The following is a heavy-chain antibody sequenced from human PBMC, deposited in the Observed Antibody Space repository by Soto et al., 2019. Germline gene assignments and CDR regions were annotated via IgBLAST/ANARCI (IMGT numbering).Heavy chain of an antibody. CDR3: ARARGDIVATIIYYYYGMDV. CDR2: IIPIFGTA. CDR1: GGTFSSYA. V-gene: IGHV1-69*12. Sequence: QVQLVQSGAEVKKPGSSVKVSCKASGGTFSSYAISWVRQAPGQGLEWMGGIIPIFGTANYAQKFQGRVTMTADESTSTAYMELSSLRSEDTAVYYCARARGDIVATIIYYYYGMDVWGQGTTVTVSS. J-gene: IGHJ6*02. D-gene: IGHD5-12*01.